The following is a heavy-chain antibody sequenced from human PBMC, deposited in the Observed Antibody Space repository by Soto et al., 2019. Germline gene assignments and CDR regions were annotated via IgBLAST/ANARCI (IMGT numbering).Heavy chain of an antibody. J-gene: IGHJ4*02. CDR1: GGSIRSYY. CDR2: IYYSGST. Sequence: SETLSLTCTVSGGSIRSYYWSWIRQPPGKGLEWIGYIYYSGSTNYNPSLKSRVTISVDTSKNQFSLKLSSVTAADTAAYYCATGSGSYYNQHYFDYWGQGTLVTVSS. CDR3: ATGSGSYYNQHYFDY. D-gene: IGHD3-10*01. V-gene: IGHV4-59*01.